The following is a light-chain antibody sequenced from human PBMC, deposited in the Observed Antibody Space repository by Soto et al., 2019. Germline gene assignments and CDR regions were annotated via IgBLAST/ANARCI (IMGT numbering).Light chain of an antibody. V-gene: IGLV1-40*01. CDR2: GNF. CDR1: ASNIGASYD. Sequence: QSVLTQPPSVSGAPGQRVTISCAGSASNIGASYDVHWYQQVPGTAPKLLIYGNFNRPSGVPDRFSGSKSGTSASLAITGLQAEDEADYYCQSYDYSLSGWVFGGGTKLTVL. J-gene: IGLJ3*02. CDR3: QSYDYSLSGWV.